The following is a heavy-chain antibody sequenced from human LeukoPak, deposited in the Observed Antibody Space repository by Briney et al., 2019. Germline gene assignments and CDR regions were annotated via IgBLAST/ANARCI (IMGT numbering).Heavy chain of an antibody. J-gene: IGHJ4*02. Sequence: SETLSLTCAVYGGSFSGYYWSWIRQPPGKGLEWIGEINHSGSTNYNPSLKSRVTISVDTSKNQFSLKLSSVTAADTAVYYCASDALVSAAILFYWGQGTQVIVSS. CDR1: GGSFSGYY. V-gene: IGHV4-34*01. D-gene: IGHD2-2*02. CDR3: ASDALVSAAILFY. CDR2: INHSGST.